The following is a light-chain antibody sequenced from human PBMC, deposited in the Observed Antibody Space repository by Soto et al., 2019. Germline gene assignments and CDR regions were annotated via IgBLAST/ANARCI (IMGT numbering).Light chain of an antibody. V-gene: IGLV2-23*02. CDR3: CSYTDLDSVV. Sequence: QSALAQPASVSGSPGQSITISCSGTSSDVGKYDAVSWYQQHPGKAPKFIIYEVTKRSSGISDRFSGSKSGNTASLTISGLQAEDEAHYYCCSYTDLDSVVFGGGTKLTVL. CDR1: SSDVGKYDA. J-gene: IGLJ2*01. CDR2: EVT.